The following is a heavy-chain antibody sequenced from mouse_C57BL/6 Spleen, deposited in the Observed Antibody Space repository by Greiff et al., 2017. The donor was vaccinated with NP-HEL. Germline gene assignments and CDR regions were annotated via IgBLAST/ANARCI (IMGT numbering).Heavy chain of an antibody. CDR1: GYTFTSYW. D-gene: IGHD2-4*01. V-gene: IGHV1-69*01. CDR2: IDPSDSYT. Sequence: QVQLQQPGAELVMPGASVKLSCKASGYTFTSYWMHWVKQRPGQGLEWIGEIDPSDSYTNYNQKFKGKSTLTVDKSSSTASMPLICLTSEDAADEYCARGLRPTYAMDDWGQGTSVTVSA. J-gene: IGHJ4*01. CDR3: ARGLRPTYAMDD.